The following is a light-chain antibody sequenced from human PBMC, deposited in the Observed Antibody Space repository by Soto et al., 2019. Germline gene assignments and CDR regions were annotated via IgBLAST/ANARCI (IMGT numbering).Light chain of an antibody. CDR3: QQYGSSPPWT. CDR1: QSVSRSY. V-gene: IGKV3-20*01. J-gene: IGKJ1*01. Sequence: EIVLTQSPGTLSLSPGERATLSCRGSQSVSRSYLAWYQQKPGQAPRVLIYGASSRATGIPDRFSGSGSGTDFTLTISRLEPEDFAVYYCQQYGSSPPWTFGQGTKVDIK. CDR2: GAS.